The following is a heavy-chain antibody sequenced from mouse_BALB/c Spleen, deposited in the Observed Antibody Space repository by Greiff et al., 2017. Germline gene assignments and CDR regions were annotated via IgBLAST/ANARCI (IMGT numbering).Heavy chain of an antibody. CDR2: INSNGGST. D-gene: IGHD1-2*01. Sequence: EVMLVESGGGLVKLGGSLKLSCAASGFTFSSYYMSWVRQTPEKRLELVAAINSNGGSTYYPDTVKGRFTISRDNAKNTLYLQMSSLKSEDTALYYCTRRPGYLLAMDYWGQGTTLTVSS. J-gene: IGHJ2*01. CDR1: GFTFSSYY. CDR3: TRRPGYLLAMDY. V-gene: IGHV5-6-2*01.